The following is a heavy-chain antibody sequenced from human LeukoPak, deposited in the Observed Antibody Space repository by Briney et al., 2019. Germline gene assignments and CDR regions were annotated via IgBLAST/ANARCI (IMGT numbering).Heavy chain of an antibody. D-gene: IGHD3-10*01. CDR1: GLTFSSFA. Sequence: GGSLRLSCATSGLTFSSFAMSWVRQAPGKGLEWVANIKRDGSEKYYVDSVEGRFTISRDNAKHSLYLQMNSLRAEDTAVYYCAKIAAMLRGAYQFYYMEAWGKGTTVTISS. J-gene: IGHJ6*03. V-gene: IGHV3-7*01. CDR3: AKIAAMLRGAYQFYYMEA. CDR2: IKRDGSEK.